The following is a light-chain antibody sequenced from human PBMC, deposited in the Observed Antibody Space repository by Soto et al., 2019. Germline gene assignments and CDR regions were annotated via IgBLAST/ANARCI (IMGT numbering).Light chain of an antibody. CDR1: QGISNY. J-gene: IGKJ1*01. Sequence: DIRMTQSPSSLSASVGDRVTITCRASQGISNYLAWYQQKPGKVPKLLIYAASTLQSGVPSRFSGSGSGTDFTLTISSLQPEDVATYYCQKYNSASSWTFGQGTKVDIK. CDR3: QKYNSASSWT. CDR2: AAS. V-gene: IGKV1-27*01.